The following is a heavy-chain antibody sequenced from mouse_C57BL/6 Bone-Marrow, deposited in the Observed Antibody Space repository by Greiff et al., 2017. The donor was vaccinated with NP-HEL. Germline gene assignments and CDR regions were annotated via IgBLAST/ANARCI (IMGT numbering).Heavy chain of an antibody. J-gene: IGHJ3*01. V-gene: IGHV14-4*01. CDR1: GFNIKDDY. Sequence: SGAELVRPGASVKLSCTASGFNIKDDYMHWVKQRPEQGLEWIGWIDPENGDTEYASKFQGKANITADTSSNTAYLQLSSLTSEDTAVYYCTSIYYYGSSYAWFAYWGQGTLVTVSA. CDR3: TSIYYYGSSYAWFAY. CDR2: IDPENGDT. D-gene: IGHD1-1*01.